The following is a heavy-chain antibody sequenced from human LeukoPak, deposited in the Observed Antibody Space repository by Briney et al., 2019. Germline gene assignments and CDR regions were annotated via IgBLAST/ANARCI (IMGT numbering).Heavy chain of an antibody. CDR3: ARDLGTYDYYYYMDV. J-gene: IGHJ6*03. CDR2: ISSSSSYI. V-gene: IGHV3-21*01. D-gene: IGHD7-27*01. CDR1: GFTFSSYS. Sequence: GGSLRLSCAASGFTFSSYSMNWVRQAPGKGLEWVSSISSSSSYIYYADSVKGRFTISRDNAKNSLYLQMNSLRAEDTAVYYCARDLGTYDYYYYMDVWGKGTTVTVSS.